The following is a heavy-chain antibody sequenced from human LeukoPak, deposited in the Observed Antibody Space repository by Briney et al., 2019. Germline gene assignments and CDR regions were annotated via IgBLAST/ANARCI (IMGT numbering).Heavy chain of an antibody. CDR2: INPNSGGT. CDR1: GYTFTRYY. J-gene: IGHJ6*03. CDR3: ANTYYDFWSGYSNVYYMDV. V-gene: IGHV1-2*02. D-gene: IGHD3-3*01. Sequence: ASVKVSHKASGYTFTRYYMHWVRQAPGQGLEWMGWINPNSGGTNYAQKFQGRVTMTRDTSIITAYMELSRLRSDDTAVYYCANTYYDFWSGYSNVYYMDVWGKGTRVTVSS.